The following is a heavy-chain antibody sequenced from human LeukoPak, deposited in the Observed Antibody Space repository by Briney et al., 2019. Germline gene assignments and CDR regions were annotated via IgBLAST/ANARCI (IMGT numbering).Heavy chain of an antibody. CDR3: ASRPRLGADY. J-gene: IGHJ4*02. CDR2: IYHSGST. D-gene: IGHD3-16*01. CDR1: GYSISSGYY. V-gene: IGHV4-38-2*02. Sequence: PSETLSLTCTVSGYSISSGYYWGWIRQPPGKGLEWIGSIYHSGSTYYNPSLKSRVTISVDTSKNQFSLKLSSVTAADTAVYYCASRPRLGADYWGQGTLVTVSS.